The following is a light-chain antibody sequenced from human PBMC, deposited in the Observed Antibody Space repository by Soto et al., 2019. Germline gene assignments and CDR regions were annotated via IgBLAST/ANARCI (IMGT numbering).Light chain of an antibody. Sequence: ENVLTQSPATLSLSPGERATLSCRASQSVSSYLAWYQQKPGQAPRLLIYDASNRATGIPARFSGSGSGTDFTLTISSLEPEDFAVYYCQQYGSSPRITFGQGTRLEIK. J-gene: IGKJ5*01. V-gene: IGKV3-11*01. CDR1: QSVSSY. CDR3: QQYGSSPRIT. CDR2: DAS.